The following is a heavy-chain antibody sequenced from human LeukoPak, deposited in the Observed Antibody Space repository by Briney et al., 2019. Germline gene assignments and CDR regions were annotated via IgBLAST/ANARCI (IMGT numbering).Heavy chain of an antibody. CDR1: GYSFSSDYY. V-gene: IGHV4-38-2*01. CDR2: IYHSGST. CDR3: ARVESGYSAYRYYYYMDV. D-gene: IGHD5-12*01. J-gene: IGHJ6*03. Sequence: DTLSLTCAVSGYSFSSDYYCCGIRQPPRNGLEWIGIIYHSGSTYYNPYLKSRVTITVDTSTNQFYLKLSSVTAADTAVYYCARVESGYSAYRYYYYMDVWGKGTTVTVSS.